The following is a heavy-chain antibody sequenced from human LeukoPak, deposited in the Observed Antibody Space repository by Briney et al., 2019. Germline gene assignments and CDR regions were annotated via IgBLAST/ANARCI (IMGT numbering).Heavy chain of an antibody. J-gene: IGHJ4*02. CDR2: ISTTSDYI. CDR3: ARGVGVTIRTSNFDY. V-gene: IGHV3-21*01. Sequence: PGGSLRLSCAASGFTFSNYDMSWVRQAPGKGLEWVSSISTTSDYIYYAGSVKGRFTVSRDNAKNSLFLQMNNLRAEDTAVYYCARGVGVTIRTSNFDYWGQGTLVTASS. D-gene: IGHD1-26*01. CDR1: GFTFSNYD.